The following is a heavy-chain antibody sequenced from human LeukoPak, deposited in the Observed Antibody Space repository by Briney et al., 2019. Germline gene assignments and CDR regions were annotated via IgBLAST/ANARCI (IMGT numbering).Heavy chain of an antibody. CDR3: AKVRFNWNDGVDY. CDR2: ISGSGART. J-gene: IGHJ4*02. V-gene: IGHV3-23*01. D-gene: IGHD1-20*01. Sequence: PGGSLRLSCAASGFVFTNHAMGWVRQAPGKGLEFVSAISGSGARTYYADSLKGRPTISRDNSMNTVHLQMNSLRPEDTGVYFCAKVRFNWNDGVDYWGQGALVTVSP. CDR1: GFVFTNHA.